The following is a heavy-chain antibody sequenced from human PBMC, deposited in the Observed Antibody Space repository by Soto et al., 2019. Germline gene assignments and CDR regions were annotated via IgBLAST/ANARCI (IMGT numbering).Heavy chain of an antibody. D-gene: IGHD6-6*01. CDR2: IWYDGSNK. V-gene: IGHV3-33*01. CDR3: ARDSTGGAARPYYYYYYGMDV. CDR1: GFTFSSYG. J-gene: IGHJ6*02. Sequence: PGGSLRLSCAASGFTFSSYGMHWVRQAPGKGLEWVAVIWYDGSNKYYADSVKGRFTISRDNSKNTLYLQMNSLRAEDTAVYYCARDSTGGAARPYYYYYYGMDVWGQGTTVTVSS.